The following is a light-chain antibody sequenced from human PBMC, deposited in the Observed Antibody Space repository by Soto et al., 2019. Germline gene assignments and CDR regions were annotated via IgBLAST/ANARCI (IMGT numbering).Light chain of an antibody. Sequence: DIVMTQSPDSLTVSLGERATINCKSSQSVFYSSNNKNNLAWYQQKSGQPPKLLIYWASTRESGVPDRFSGSGSGTDFTLTISSLQAEDVALYYCQQYYCTPWTFGQGTKVEIK. V-gene: IGKV4-1*01. CDR3: QQYYCTPWT. CDR2: WAS. J-gene: IGKJ1*01. CDR1: QSVFYSSNNKNN.